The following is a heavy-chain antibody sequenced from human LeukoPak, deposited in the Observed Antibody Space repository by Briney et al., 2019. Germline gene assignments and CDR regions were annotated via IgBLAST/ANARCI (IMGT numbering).Heavy chain of an antibody. CDR2: ISSNGGST. V-gene: IGHV3-64*01. Sequence: GGSLRLSCAASGFTFSSYAMHWVRQAPGKGLEYVSAISSNGGSTYYANSVKGRFTISRDNSKNTLYLQMGSLRAEDMAVYYCARSSAAGYYDSSGYPRIWGQGTLVTVSS. CDR3: ARSSAAGYYDSSGYPRI. J-gene: IGHJ4*02. CDR1: GFTFSSYA. D-gene: IGHD3-22*01.